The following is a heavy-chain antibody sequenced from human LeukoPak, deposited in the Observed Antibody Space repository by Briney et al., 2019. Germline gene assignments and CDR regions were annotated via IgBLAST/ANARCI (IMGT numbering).Heavy chain of an antibody. Sequence: PGRSLRLSCAASGFIFSSYAMHWVRQAPGKGLEWVSGISTSGVSTYYADSVKGRFTISRDNSKNTLYLQMNRLRAEDTAVYYCAKDRWEFYYFDYWGQGTLVTVSS. J-gene: IGHJ4*02. CDR1: GFIFSSYA. D-gene: IGHD1-26*01. CDR2: ISTSGVST. V-gene: IGHV3-23*01. CDR3: AKDRWEFYYFDY.